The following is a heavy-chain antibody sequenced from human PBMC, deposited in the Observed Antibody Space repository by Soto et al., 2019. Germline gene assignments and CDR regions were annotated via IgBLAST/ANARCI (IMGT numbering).Heavy chain of an antibody. D-gene: IGHD3-10*01. CDR2: ISAYNGNT. J-gene: IGHJ4*01. CDR1: GYTFSSYG. V-gene: IGHV1-18*01. CDR3: AIDPAWYYGSVTYSRGRYYFDY. Sequence: GSSVKVSCKASGYTFSSYGISWVRQAPGQGLEWMGWISAYNGNTNYAQKLQGRVTMTTDTSTSTAYMELRSLRSDDTAVYYCAIDPAWYYGSVTYSRGRYYFDYWG.